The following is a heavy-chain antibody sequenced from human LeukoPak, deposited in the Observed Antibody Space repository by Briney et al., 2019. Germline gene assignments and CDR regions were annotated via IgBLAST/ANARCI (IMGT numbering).Heavy chain of an antibody. CDR3: ARLWRDSSGYWFDP. Sequence: WASVKVSCKASGGTFGSYAISWVRQAPGQGLEWMGGIIPIFGTANYAQKFQGRVTITTDESTSTAYMELRSLRSDDTAVYYCARLWRDSSGYWFDPWGQGIMVTVSS. V-gene: IGHV1-69*05. CDR2: IIPIFGTA. D-gene: IGHD3-22*01. CDR1: GGTFGSYA. J-gene: IGHJ5*02.